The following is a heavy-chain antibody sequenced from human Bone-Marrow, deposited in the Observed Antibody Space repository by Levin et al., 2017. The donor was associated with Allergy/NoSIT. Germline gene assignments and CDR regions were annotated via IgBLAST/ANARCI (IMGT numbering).Heavy chain of an antibody. D-gene: IGHD3-3*02. Sequence: GGSLRLSCAASGFTFANNWMNWVRQAPGKGLEWVAKIDRDGSETNYVDSVEGRFTISRDNAKNSLYLEMNSLRAEDTAVYYCVRSGDMFGNDYWGQGTLVTVSS. J-gene: IGHJ4*02. CDR2: IDRDGSET. CDR3: VRSGDMFGNDY. V-gene: IGHV3-7*01. CDR1: GFTFANNW.